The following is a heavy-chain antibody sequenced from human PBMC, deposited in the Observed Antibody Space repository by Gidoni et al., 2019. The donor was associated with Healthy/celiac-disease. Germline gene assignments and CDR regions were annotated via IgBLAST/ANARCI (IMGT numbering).Heavy chain of an antibody. CDR2: IYYSGST. CDR1: GGSITGSGYY. Sequence: QVQLQESGPGLVRPSQTLSLTCPVPGGSITGSGYYLSWIRQHPGKGLEWIGYIYYSGSTYYNPALKSRVTISVDTSKNQFSRKLSSVTAADTAVYYCARDLGAVYEWELLSGGAFDIWGQGTMVTVSS. D-gene: IGHD1-26*01. CDR3: ARDLGAVYEWELLSGGAFDI. J-gene: IGHJ3*02. V-gene: IGHV4-31*03.